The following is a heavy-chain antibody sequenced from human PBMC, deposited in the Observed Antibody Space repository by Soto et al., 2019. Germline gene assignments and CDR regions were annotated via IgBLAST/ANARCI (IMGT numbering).Heavy chain of an antibody. Sequence: QVQLQQWGAGLLKPSETLSLTCAVYGGSFSGYYWTWIRQPPGTGLEWIGEINHSGRTNYNPSLIGRVTISVDTSKNQFSLTLTSGTVADTALYYCARDKSAGLFDYWGQGTLFTGTS. V-gene: IGHV4-34*01. J-gene: IGHJ4*02. CDR3: ARDKSAGLFDY. CDR2: INHSGRT. D-gene: IGHD6-13*01. CDR1: GGSFSGYY.